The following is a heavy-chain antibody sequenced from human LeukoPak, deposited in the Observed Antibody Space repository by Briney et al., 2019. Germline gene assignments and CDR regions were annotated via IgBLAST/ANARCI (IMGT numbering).Heavy chain of an antibody. Sequence: SETLTLTCTVSGGSISSGSYYWSWIRQHAGKVLEWIGRIYTSGSTNYNPSLKSRVTISVDTSNNQFSLKLSCVTAADTAVYYCARVSVAGMGDYWVQGTVVSVSS. D-gene: IGHD6-19*01. V-gene: IGHV4-61*02. CDR3: ARVSVAGMGDY. J-gene: IGHJ4*02. CDR2: IYTSGST. CDR1: GGSISSGSYY.